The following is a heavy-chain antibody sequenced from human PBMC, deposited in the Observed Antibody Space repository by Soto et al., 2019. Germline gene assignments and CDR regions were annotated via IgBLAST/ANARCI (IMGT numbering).Heavy chain of an antibody. D-gene: IGHD2-2*01. CDR2: IKSKTDGGTT. V-gene: IGHV3-15*07. CDR3: TTPMDFSNLYQLPEDAFDT. CDR1: GFTFSNAW. Sequence: GGSLRLSCAASGFTFSNAWMNWVRQAPGKGLEWVGRIKSKTDGGTTDYAAPVKGRFTISRDDSKNTLYLQMNSLKTEDTAVYYCTTPMDFSNLYQLPEDAFDTWGQGTMVTVSS. J-gene: IGHJ3*02.